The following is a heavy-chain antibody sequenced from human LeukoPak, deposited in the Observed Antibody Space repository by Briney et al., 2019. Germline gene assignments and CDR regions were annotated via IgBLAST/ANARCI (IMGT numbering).Heavy chain of an antibody. CDR3: AKEVPVAGRGDY. CDR2: ISYDGSNK. CDR1: GFTFSSYC. D-gene: IGHD6-13*01. V-gene: IGHV3-30*18. J-gene: IGHJ4*02. Sequence: GRSLILSCAASGFTFSSYCMHGVRQAPGKGLEWVAVISYDGSNKYYADSVKGRFTISRDNSKNTLYLHMNSLSDEDTAVYYCAKEVPVAGRGDYWGQGTLVTVSS.